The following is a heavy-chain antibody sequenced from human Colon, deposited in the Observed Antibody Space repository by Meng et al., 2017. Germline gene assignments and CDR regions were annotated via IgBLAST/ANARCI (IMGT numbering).Heavy chain of an antibody. Sequence: VPLQQSGPGLVKPSQTLSLTCVISGDSVSSNTAAWNWIRQSPSRGLEWLGRTYYRSKWYNEYAVSVKSRMTFNADTSKNQVSLQVNSVTPEDTAVYYCARDHGYSYGLPLDYWGQGILVTVSS. CDR1: GDSVSSNTAA. J-gene: IGHJ4*02. D-gene: IGHD5-18*01. V-gene: IGHV6-1*01. CDR3: ARDHGYSYGLPLDY. CDR2: TYYRSKWYN.